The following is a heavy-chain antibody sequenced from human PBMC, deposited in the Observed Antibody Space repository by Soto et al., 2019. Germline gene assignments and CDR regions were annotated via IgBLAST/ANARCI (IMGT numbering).Heavy chain of an antibody. V-gene: IGHV4-31*03. Sequence: QVQLQESGPGLVKPSQALSLICTVSGGSISSGGHYWSWIHKHPGKGLEWIGYIYYTGTTYYNPALRSRLTISVDSSRNQFSLRLSSVTAADTAVYYCAREADTSNYFDYWGQGTLVTVSS. J-gene: IGHJ4*02. CDR3: AREADTSNYFDY. CDR2: IYYTGTT. D-gene: IGHD2-2*01. CDR1: GGSISSGGHY.